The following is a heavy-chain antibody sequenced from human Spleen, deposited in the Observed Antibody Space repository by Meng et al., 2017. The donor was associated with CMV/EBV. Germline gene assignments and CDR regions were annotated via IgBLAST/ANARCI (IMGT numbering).Heavy chain of an antibody. CDR1: GYTFPSYG. D-gene: IGHD6-13*01. CDR3: ARDGQQTPFYYYYGMDV. V-gene: IGHV1-18*01. J-gene: IGHJ6*02. CDR2: ISAYNGNT. Sequence: ASVKVSCKASGYTFPSYGISWVRQAPGQGLEWMGWISAYNGNTNYAQKLQGRVTMTSDTSTSTAYVELRSLRSDDTAVYYCARDGQQTPFYYYYGMDVWGQGTAVTVSS.